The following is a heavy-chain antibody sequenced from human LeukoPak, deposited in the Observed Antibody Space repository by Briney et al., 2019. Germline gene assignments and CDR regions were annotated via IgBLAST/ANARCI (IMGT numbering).Heavy chain of an antibody. CDR2: IYYNGNT. CDR1: GGSISTDNCY. Sequence: SETLSLTCTVSGGSISTDNCYWGWLRQPPGKGLEWIGSIYYNGNTYYNPSLKSRVTISVDTSKNQFSLKLSSVTAADTAVYYCARAPRRYSSSWYFDYWGQGTLVTVSS. J-gene: IGHJ4*02. D-gene: IGHD6-13*01. V-gene: IGHV4-39*07. CDR3: ARAPRRYSSSWYFDY.